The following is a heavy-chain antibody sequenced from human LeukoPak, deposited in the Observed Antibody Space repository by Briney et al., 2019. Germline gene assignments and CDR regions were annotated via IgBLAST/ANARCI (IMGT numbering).Heavy chain of an antibody. CDR3: ARSSPRSITMVRGVKSPFDY. J-gene: IGHJ4*02. D-gene: IGHD3-10*01. CDR1: GGSFSGYY. CDR2: INHSGST. V-gene: IGHV4-34*01. Sequence: SETLSLTCAVYGGSFSGYYWSWIRQPPGKGLEWIGEINHSGSTNYNPSLKSRVTISVDTSKNQFSLKLSSVTAADTAVYYCARSSPRSITMVRGVKSPFDYWGQGTLVTVSS.